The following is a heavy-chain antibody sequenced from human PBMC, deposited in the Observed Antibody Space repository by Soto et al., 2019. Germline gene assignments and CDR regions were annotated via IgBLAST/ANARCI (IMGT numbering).Heavy chain of an antibody. CDR2: INHSGST. Sequence: SETLSLTCAVYGGSISGYYWSWIRQPPGKGLEWIGEINHSGSTYYNPSLKSRVTISVDRSKNQFSLKLSSVTAADTAVYYCARVPDRWAQGTLVTVSS. J-gene: IGHJ5*02. CDR3: ARVPDR. CDR1: GGSISGYY. V-gene: IGHV4-34*01. D-gene: IGHD2-2*01.